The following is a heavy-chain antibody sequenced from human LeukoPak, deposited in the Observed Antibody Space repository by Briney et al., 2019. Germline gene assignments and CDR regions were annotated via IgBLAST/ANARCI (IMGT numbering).Heavy chain of an antibody. CDR1: GFTFDDYG. Sequence: PGGSLRLSCAASGFTFDDYGMSWVRQAPGKGLEWVSGINWNGGSTGYADSVKGRFTISRDNAKNTLYLQMNSLRAEDTAVYYCARENDYGDYFDYWGQGTLVTVSS. V-gene: IGHV3-20*04. J-gene: IGHJ4*02. D-gene: IGHD4-17*01. CDR2: INWNGGST. CDR3: ARENDYGDYFDY.